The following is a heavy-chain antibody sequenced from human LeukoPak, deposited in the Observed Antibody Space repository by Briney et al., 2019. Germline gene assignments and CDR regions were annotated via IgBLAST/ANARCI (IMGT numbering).Heavy chain of an antibody. J-gene: IGHJ5*02. D-gene: IGHD6-13*01. CDR2: IWYDGSNK. V-gene: IGHV3-33*01. CDR1: GFTFSSYG. CDR3: ARDQWAAQLVGWFDP. Sequence: GGSLRLSCAASGFTFSSYGMHWVRQAPGKGLEWVAVIWYDGSNKYYADSVKGRFTISRDNSKNTLYLRMNSLRAEDTAVYYCARDQWAAQLVGWFDPWGQGTLVTVSS.